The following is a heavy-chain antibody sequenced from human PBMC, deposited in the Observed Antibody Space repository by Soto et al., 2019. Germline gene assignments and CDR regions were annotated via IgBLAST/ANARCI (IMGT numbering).Heavy chain of an antibody. CDR3: ASGDLLTGWTFDY. J-gene: IGHJ4*02. V-gene: IGHV1-2*04. CDR1: GYFFTGYY. Sequence: QVQLVQSGTEVKKPGASVKVSCEASGYFFTGYYIHWVRQAPGQGFEWMGWVNPTSGGTKYAEKFKGWVTMTGDLSTSTAYMELSRLTFDDSAVYYCASGDLLTGWTFDYWGQGTLVTVSA. CDR2: VNPTSGGT. D-gene: IGHD3-9*01.